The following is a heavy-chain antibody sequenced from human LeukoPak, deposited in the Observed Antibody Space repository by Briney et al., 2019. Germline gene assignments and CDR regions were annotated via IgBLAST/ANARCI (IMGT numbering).Heavy chain of an antibody. J-gene: IGHJ5*02. V-gene: IGHV3-7*02. Sequence: PGGSLRLSCAASEFTFSGYWMSWFRQAPGKGLEWVATIKQDGSETDYVDSVKGRFTISRDNAKNSLYLQMNSLRAEDTAVYYCARVSRKTGYSSSWYWFDPWGQGTLVTVSS. D-gene: IGHD6-13*01. CDR2: IKQDGSET. CDR3: ARVSRKTGYSSSWYWFDP. CDR1: EFTFSGYW.